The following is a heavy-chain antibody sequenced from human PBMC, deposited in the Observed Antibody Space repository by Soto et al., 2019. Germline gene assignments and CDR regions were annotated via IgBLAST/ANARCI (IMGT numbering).Heavy chain of an antibody. Sequence: GTAARRSISSGGYYWRCIRQHPGKGLEWIGYIYYSGSTYYNPSLKSRVTISVDTSKNQFSLKLSSVTAADTAVYYCARDHNSSSWYDAFDIWGQGTMVT. CDR2: IYYSGST. V-gene: IGHV4-31*03. CDR1: RRSISSGGYY. D-gene: IGHD6-13*01. J-gene: IGHJ3*02. CDR3: ARDHNSSSWYDAFDI.